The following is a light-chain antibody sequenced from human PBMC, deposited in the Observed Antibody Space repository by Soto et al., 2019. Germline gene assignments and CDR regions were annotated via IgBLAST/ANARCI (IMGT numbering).Light chain of an antibody. V-gene: IGLV4-69*01. CDR1: SGHSSYA. CDR2: LNSDGSH. CDR3: QTWGTGPFV. Sequence: QLVLTQSPSASASLGASVKLTCTLSSGHSSYAIAWHQQQPEKGPRYLMKLNSDGSHSKGDGIPDRVSGSSSGAERYLTIPSLQSEDEADYYCQTWGTGPFVFGPGTKVTVL. J-gene: IGLJ1*01.